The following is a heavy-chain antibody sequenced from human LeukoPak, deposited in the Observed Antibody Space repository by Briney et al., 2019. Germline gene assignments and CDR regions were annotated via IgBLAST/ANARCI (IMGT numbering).Heavy chain of an antibody. CDR3: ARENSYGYYY. V-gene: IGHV4-4*07. J-gene: IGHJ4*02. CDR1: GGSISSYY. CDR2: VSPSGST. Sequence: SETLSLTCTVSGGSISSYYWSWIRQPAGKELEWIGRVSPSGSTNSNPSLKSRVTMSVDTSKNQFSLKLSSVTAADTAVYYCARENSYGYYYWGQGALVAVSS. D-gene: IGHD5-18*01.